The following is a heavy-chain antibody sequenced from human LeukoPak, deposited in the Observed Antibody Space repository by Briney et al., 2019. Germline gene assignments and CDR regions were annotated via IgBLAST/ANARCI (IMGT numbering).Heavy chain of an antibody. Sequence: ASVKVSCKASGGTFSSYAISWVRQAPGQGLEWMGGIIPIFGTANYAQKFQGRVTITADESTSTAYMELSSLRSEDTAVYYCARDGGSYYNDAFDIWGQGTMVTVAS. CDR1: GGTFSSYA. D-gene: IGHD1-26*01. CDR2: IIPIFGTA. CDR3: ARDGGSYYNDAFDI. J-gene: IGHJ3*02. V-gene: IGHV1-69*13.